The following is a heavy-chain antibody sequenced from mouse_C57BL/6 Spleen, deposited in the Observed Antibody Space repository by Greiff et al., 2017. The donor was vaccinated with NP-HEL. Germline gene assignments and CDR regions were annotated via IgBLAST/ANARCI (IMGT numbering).Heavy chain of an antibody. Sequence: VQLQQSGAELAKPGASVKLSCKASGYTFTSYWMHWVKQRPGQGLEWIGYINPSSGYTKYNQKFKDKATLTADKSSSTAYMQLSSLTYEDSAVYDCARGEEIYYYGSSYLAMDYWGQGTSVTVSS. D-gene: IGHD1-1*01. CDR2: INPSSGYT. V-gene: IGHV1-7*01. CDR1: GYTFTSYW. J-gene: IGHJ4*01. CDR3: ARGEEIYYYGSSYLAMDY.